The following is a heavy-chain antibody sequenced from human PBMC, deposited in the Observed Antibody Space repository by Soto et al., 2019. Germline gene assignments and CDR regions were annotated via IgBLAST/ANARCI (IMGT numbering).Heavy chain of an antibody. V-gene: IGHV1-8*01. J-gene: IGHJ3*02. Sequence: GASVKVSCKASGYTFTSYDIKWVRQATGQGLEWMGWMNPNSGNTGYAQKFQGRVTMTRNTSISTAYMELSSLRSEDTAVYYCARGESYGDSDAFDIWGQGTIVTVSS. D-gene: IGHD4-17*01. CDR3: ARGESYGDSDAFDI. CDR1: GYTFTSYD. CDR2: MNPNSGNT.